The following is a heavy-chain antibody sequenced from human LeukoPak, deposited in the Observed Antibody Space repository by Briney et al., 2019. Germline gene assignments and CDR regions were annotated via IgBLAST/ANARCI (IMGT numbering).Heavy chain of an antibody. D-gene: IGHD1-26*01. J-gene: IGHJ1*01. CDR1: GGSFSGYY. Sequence: PSETLSLTCAVYGGSFSGYYWSWIRQPPGKGLEWIGEINHSGSTNNNPSLKSRVTISVDTSKNQFSLKLSSVTAADPAVYYCAITVRATKSPFQHWGQGTLVTVSS. CDR3: AITVRATKSPFQH. CDR2: INHSGST. V-gene: IGHV4-34*01.